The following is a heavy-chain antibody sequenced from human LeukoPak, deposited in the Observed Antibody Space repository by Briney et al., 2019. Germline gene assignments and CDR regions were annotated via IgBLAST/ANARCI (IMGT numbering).Heavy chain of an antibody. CDR3: ARSRSGYSYDHAAFEI. CDR1: GDSISTYY. J-gene: IGHJ3*02. D-gene: IGHD5-18*01. CDR2: IDYRGST. Sequence: SETLSLTCTVSGDSISTYYWSWIRQPPGKGLEWIAYIDYRGSTTYNPSLRSRVTISVDTSRNQFSLKLSSVTAADTAVYYCARSRSGYSYDHAAFEIWGQGTMVTVSS. V-gene: IGHV4-59*01.